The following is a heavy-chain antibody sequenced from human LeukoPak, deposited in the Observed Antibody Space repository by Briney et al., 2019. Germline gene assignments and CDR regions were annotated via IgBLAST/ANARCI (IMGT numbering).Heavy chain of an antibody. CDR1: GFTFDDYA. D-gene: IGHD3-10*01. CDR3: AKAAVRGVYYYMDV. CDR2: ISWNSGSI. Sequence: GRSLRLSCAASGFTFDDYAMHWVRQAPGKGLEWVSGISWNSGSIGYADSVKGRFTISRDNAKNSLYLQMNSLRAEDTALYYCAKAAVRGVYYYMDVWGKGTTVTISS. V-gene: IGHV3-9*01. J-gene: IGHJ6*03.